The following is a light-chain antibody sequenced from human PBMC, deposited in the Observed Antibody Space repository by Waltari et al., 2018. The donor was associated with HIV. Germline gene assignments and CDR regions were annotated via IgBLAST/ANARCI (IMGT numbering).Light chain of an antibody. CDR3: QVWDSSSDHHYV. CDR2: DDS. CDR1: NIGRKR. Sequence: SYVLTQPPSVSVAPGQTARITCGGNNIGRKRVHWYQQKPGKAPVLVVYDDSDRPSGIPERFSGSNSGNTATLTISRVEAGDEADYYCQVWDSSSDHHYVFGTGTKVTVL. V-gene: IGLV3-21*02. J-gene: IGLJ1*01.